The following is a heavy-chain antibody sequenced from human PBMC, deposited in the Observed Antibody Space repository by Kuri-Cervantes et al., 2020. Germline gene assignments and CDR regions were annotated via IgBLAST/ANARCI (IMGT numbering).Heavy chain of an antibody. J-gene: IGHJ4*02. Sequence: SETLSLTCAVSGYSISSGYYWGWIRQPPGKGLEWIGSIYHSGSTYYNPSLKSRVTISVDTSKNQFSVNLSSVTAADTAVYYCARREGSAWYFDYWGQGTLVTVSS. CDR1: GYSISSGYY. D-gene: IGHD6-19*01. V-gene: IGHV4-38-2*01. CDR2: IYHSGST. CDR3: ARREGSAWYFDY.